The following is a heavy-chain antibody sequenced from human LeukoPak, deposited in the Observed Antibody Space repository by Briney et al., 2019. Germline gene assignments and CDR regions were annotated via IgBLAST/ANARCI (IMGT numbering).Heavy chain of an antibody. CDR2: IYTSGST. V-gene: IGHV4-4*09. J-gene: IGHJ6*03. D-gene: IGHD3-3*01. CDR3: ARISVEYYDFWSGYYSYYYYYMDV. Sequence: PSETLSLTCTVSGGSISSYYWSWIRQPPGKGLEWIGYIYTSGSTNYNPSLKSRVTISEDTSKNQFSLKLSSVTAADTAVYYCARISVEYYDFWSGYYSYYYYYMDVWGKGTTVTVSS. CDR1: GGSISSYY.